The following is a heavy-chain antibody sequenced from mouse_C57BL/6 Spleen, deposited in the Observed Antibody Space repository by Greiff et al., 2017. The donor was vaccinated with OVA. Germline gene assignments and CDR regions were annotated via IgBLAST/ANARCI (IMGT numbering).Heavy chain of an antibody. CDR1: GFTFSDYG. J-gene: IGHJ1*03. CDR3: ARAFYYYGYFDV. Sequence: EVMLVESGGGLVKPGGSLKLSCAASGFTFSDYGMHWVRQAPEKGLEWVAYISSGSSTIYYADTVKGRFTISRDNAKNTLFLQMTSLRSEDTAMYYCARAFYYYGYFDVWGTGTTVTVSS. V-gene: IGHV5-17*01. D-gene: IGHD1-1*01. CDR2: ISSGSSTI.